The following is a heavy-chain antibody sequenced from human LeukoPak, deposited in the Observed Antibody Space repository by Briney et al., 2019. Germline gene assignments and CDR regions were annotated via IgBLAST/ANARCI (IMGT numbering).Heavy chain of an antibody. Sequence: GGSLRLSCAASGFTFSSYAMSWVRQAPGKGLEWVSAISGSGGSTYYADSVKGRFTISRDNSKNTLYLQMNSLRAEDTAVYYCAKVGGSYRPPNGYFDYWGQGTLVTVSS. D-gene: IGHD1-26*01. CDR3: AKVGGSYRPPNGYFDY. CDR2: ISGSGGST. CDR1: GFTFSSYA. V-gene: IGHV3-23*01. J-gene: IGHJ4*02.